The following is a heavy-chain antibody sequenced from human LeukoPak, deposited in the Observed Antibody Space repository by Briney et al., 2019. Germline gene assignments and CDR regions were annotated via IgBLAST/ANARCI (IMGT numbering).Heavy chain of an antibody. CDR2: MNPNSGNT. J-gene: IGHJ4*02. V-gene: IGHV1-8*01. CDR1: GYTFTSYE. CDR3: ASVAGTGFDY. D-gene: IGHD6-19*01. Sequence: GASVKGSCKASGYTFTSYEIKWVRHATGQGLEWMGLMNPNSGNTGYAQKFQGRVTMTRNTSISTAYMELSSLRSEDTAVYYCASVAGTGFDYWGQGTLVTVSS.